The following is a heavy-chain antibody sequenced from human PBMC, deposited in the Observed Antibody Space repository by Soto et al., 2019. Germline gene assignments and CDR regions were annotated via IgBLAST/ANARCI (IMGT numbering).Heavy chain of an antibody. CDR3: ATTNWNHDWFDP. D-gene: IGHD1-1*01. J-gene: IGHJ5*02. V-gene: IGHV4-34*01. CDR2: INHRGST. Sequence: SETLSLTCAFFGGSFSGYYWSWIRQPPGKGLEWIGDINHRGSTNYNPSLKSRVTISVDTSKNQFSLKLSSVTASDTAVYFCATTNWNHDWFDPWGKGTLGTVS. CDR1: GGSFSGYY.